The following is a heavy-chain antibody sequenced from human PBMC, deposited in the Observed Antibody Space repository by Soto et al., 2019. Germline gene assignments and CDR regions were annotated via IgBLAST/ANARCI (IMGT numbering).Heavy chain of an antibody. CDR3: ARTGFYYYGSGSPVAVDY. CDR1: GYTFTSYG. D-gene: IGHD3-10*01. CDR2: ISAYNGKT. J-gene: IGHJ4*02. V-gene: IGHV1-18*01. Sequence: QVQLVQSGAEVKKPGASVKVSCKASGYTFTSYGISWVRQAPGQGLEWMGWISAYNGKTNYAQKLQGRVTMTTDTSTSTAYMELRSLRSDDTSVYYCARTGFYYYGSGSPVAVDYWGQGTLVTVSS.